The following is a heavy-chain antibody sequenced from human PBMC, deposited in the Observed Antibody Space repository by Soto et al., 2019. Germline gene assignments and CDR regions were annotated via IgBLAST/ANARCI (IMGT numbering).Heavy chain of an antibody. CDR2: IIPIFGTA. D-gene: IGHD6-6*01. CDR3: ARVRQLVGYFYYYMDV. V-gene: IGHV1-69*05. J-gene: IGHJ6*03. Sequence: SVKVSCKASGGTFSSYAISWVRQAPGQGLEWMGGIIPIFGTANYAQKFQGRVTMITDTSTSTAYMELRGLRSDDTAIYYCARVRQLVGYFYYYMDVWGKGTTVTVSS. CDR1: GGTFSSYA.